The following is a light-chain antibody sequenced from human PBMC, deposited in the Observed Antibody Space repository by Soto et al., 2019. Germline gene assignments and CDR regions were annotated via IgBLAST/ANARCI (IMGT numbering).Light chain of an antibody. Sequence: EIVLTQSPGTLSLSPGERATLSCRAGQSFTRSYLAWYQPKPGQAPRLPIYGASSRATGIPDRFSGSGSGTDFTLTISSLEPEDFAVYYCQQYGSSPWTFGQGTKVDIK. CDR2: GAS. V-gene: IGKV3-20*01. CDR1: QSFTRSY. J-gene: IGKJ1*01. CDR3: QQYGSSPWT.